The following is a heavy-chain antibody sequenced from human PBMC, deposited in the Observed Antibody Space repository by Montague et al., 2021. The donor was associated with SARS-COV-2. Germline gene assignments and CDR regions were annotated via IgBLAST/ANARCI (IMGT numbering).Heavy chain of an antibody. CDR2: INHSGST. CDR1: GGSVSDYY. CDR3: ARGPRITMIVVVITVIGFDP. V-gene: IGHV4-34*01. J-gene: IGHJ5*02. Sequence: SETLSLTCAVYGGSVSDYYWSWIRQPPGKGLEWIGEINHSGSTNYNPSLNSRVTTSVDPSKNQFSLKLTSVTAADTAVYYCARGPRITMIVVVITVIGFDPWGQGTLVTVSS. D-gene: IGHD3-22*01.